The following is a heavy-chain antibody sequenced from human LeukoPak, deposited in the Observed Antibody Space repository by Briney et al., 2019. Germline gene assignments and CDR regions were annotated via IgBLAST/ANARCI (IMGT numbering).Heavy chain of an antibody. Sequence: GGSLRLSCAASGFTFSNAWMSWIRQAPGKGLEWVSYISSSGNSISYADSVKGRFTISRDNAKNSLYLQMNSLRAEDTAVYYCARESPEVSAAGTFFDYWGQGTLVTVSS. J-gene: IGHJ4*02. D-gene: IGHD6-13*01. CDR1: GFTFSNAW. V-gene: IGHV3-11*01. CDR3: ARESPEVSAAGTFFDY. CDR2: ISSSGNSI.